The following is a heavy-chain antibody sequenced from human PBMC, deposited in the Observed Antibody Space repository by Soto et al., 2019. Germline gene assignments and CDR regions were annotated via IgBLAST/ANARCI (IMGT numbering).Heavy chain of an antibody. Sequence: SLTCTVSGGSISSSYWSWIRQPPGKGLEWIGYIYYTGSTTYNPSLKSRVTISVDTSKNQFSLKLSSVTAADTAVYYCARQDSSRFYYMDVWDKGTTVTVSS. D-gene: IGHD6-13*01. CDR1: GGSISSSY. J-gene: IGHJ6*03. CDR2: IYYTGST. V-gene: IGHV4-59*08. CDR3: ARQDSSRFYYMDV.